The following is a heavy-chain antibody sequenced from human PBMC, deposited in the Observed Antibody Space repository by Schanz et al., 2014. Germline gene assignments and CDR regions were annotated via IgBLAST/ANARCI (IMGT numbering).Heavy chain of an antibody. Sequence: EVQLLESGGGLVQPGGSLRLSCAASGFSFSIFAMTWVRQAPGQGLEWVGRITNKPNNYNTEYAASVKGRFTISRDESESSLYLQMDSLKTEDTAVYYCARRNFYDKSAAFDYWGQGSLVTVSS. CDR1: GFSFSIFA. CDR3: ARRNFYDKSAAFDY. V-gene: IGHV3-72*01. J-gene: IGHJ4*02. D-gene: IGHD3-9*01. CDR2: ITNKPNNYNT.